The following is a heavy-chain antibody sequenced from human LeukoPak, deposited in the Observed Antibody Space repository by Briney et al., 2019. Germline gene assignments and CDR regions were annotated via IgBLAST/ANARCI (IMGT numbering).Heavy chain of an antibody. CDR2: IYHSGST. J-gene: IGHJ3*02. CDR1: GDSISSNNYY. V-gene: IGHV4-39*07. D-gene: IGHD1-26*01. CDR3: ARELVGGPVGDAFDI. Sequence: SETLSLTCTVSGDSISSNNYYWGWIRQPPGKGLEWIGSIYHSGSTYYNLSLKSRVTISVDTSKNQFSLKLSSVTAADTAVYYCARELVGGPVGDAFDIWGQGTMVTVSS.